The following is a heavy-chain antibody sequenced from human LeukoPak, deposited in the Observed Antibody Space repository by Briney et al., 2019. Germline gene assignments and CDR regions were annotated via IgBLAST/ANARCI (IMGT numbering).Heavy chain of an antibody. J-gene: IGHJ5*02. V-gene: IGHV4-39*07. D-gene: IGHD6-19*01. Sequence: PSETLSLTCTVSGVSISSSNSYWGWIRQPPGKGLEWIGSIYYSGSTYYNPSLKSRVTISVDTSKNQFSLKLSSVTAADTAVYYCARGHGSGSNNWFDPWGQGTPVTVSS. CDR3: ARGHGSGSNNWFDP. CDR1: GVSISSSNSY. CDR2: IYYSGST.